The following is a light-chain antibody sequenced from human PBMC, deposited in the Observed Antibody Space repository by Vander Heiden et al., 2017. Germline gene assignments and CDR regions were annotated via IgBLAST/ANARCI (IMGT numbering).Light chain of an antibody. CDR3: QAWDSSTESV. Sequence: SYELTQPPSVSVSPGQTATIRCSGDELGDKYACWYQQNPGQSPVLVIYQYSKRPAGIPERFSGSNSVNTATLTISGTKAMDEGDYYCQAWDSSTESVFGTGTKVAVL. J-gene: IGLJ1*01. V-gene: IGLV3-1*01. CDR2: QYS. CDR1: ELGDKY.